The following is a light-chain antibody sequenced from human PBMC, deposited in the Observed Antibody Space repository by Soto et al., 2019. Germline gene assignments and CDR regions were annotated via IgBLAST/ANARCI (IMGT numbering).Light chain of an antibody. V-gene: IGKV1-5*03. J-gene: IGKJ1*01. CDR1: QSVSNW. Sequence: DIQMTQSPSTLSASVGDRVTITCRASQSVSNWLAWYQQKPGKAPKLLIYKASSLESGVPSRFSGSGSGTEFTLTISSLQPDDFEKYYCQQYNSYPWTFGQGTKVEIK. CDR2: KAS. CDR3: QQYNSYPWT.